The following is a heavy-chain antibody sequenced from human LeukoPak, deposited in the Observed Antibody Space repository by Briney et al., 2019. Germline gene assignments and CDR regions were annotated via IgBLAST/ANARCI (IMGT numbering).Heavy chain of an antibody. J-gene: IGHJ6*04. CDR3: AELGITMIGGV. D-gene: IGHD3-10*02. V-gene: IGHV3-21*01. Sequence: PGGSLRLSCAASGFTFSSYMNWVRQAPGKGLEWVSSISSSSSYIYYIDSVKGRFTISRDNAKNSLYLQMNSLRAEDTAVYYCAELGITMIGGVWGKGTTVTISS. CDR2: ISSSSSYI. CDR1: GFTFSSY.